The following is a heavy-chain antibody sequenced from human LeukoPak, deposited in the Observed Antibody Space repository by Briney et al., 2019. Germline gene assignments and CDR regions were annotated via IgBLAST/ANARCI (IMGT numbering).Heavy chain of an antibody. J-gene: IGHJ6*02. CDR1: GFTFSSYA. CDR2: ISSSSSYI. V-gene: IGHV3-21*01. Sequence: SGRSLRLSCAASGFTFSSYAMHWVRQAPGKGLEWVSSISSSSSYIYYADSVKGRFTISRDNAKNSLYLQMNSLRAEDTAVYYCARVRSGMDVWGQGTTVTVSS. CDR3: ARVRSGMDV.